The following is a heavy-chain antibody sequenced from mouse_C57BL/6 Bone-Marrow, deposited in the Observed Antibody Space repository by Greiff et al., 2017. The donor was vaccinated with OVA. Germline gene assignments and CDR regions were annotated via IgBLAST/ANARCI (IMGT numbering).Heavy chain of an antibody. Sequence: EVQLKESGAELVRPGASVKLSCTASGFNIKDDYMHWVKQRPEQGLEWIGWIDPENGDTEYASKFQGKATITADTSSNTAYLQLSSLTSEDTAVYYCTTWGYDVFAYWGQGTLVTVSA. CDR3: TTWGYDVFAY. CDR2: IDPENGDT. J-gene: IGHJ3*01. D-gene: IGHD2-2*01. CDR1: GFNIKDDY. V-gene: IGHV14-4*01.